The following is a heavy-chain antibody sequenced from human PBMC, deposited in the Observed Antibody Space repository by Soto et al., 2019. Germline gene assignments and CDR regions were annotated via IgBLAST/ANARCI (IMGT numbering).Heavy chain of an antibody. Sequence: GSLRLSCAVSGFTFSSYTLNWVRQAPGKGLEWVSSISSDSNIIHYAESLKGRFTISRDNAKNSLFLQMNSLRAEDTAVYYCARVFTYGYGFDYWGKGTLVTVS. CDR2: ISSDSNII. CDR3: ARVFTYGYGFDY. D-gene: IGHD5-12*01. J-gene: IGHJ4*02. CDR1: GFTFSSYT. V-gene: IGHV3-21*01.